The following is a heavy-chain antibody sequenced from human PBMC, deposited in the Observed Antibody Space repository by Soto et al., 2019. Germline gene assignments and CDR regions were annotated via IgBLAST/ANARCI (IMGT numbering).Heavy chain of an antibody. CDR2: INPSGGST. J-gene: IGHJ6*03. V-gene: IGHV1-46*03. CDR1: GYTFTSYY. Sequence: PSVKVSCKASGYTFTSYYMHWVRQAPGQGLEWMGIINPSGGSTSYAQKFQGRVTMTRDTSTSTVYMELSSLRSEDTAVYYCATPLRYFDWLPESRDPYYMDVWGKGTTVTVSS. D-gene: IGHD3-9*01. CDR3: ATPLRYFDWLPESRDPYYMDV.